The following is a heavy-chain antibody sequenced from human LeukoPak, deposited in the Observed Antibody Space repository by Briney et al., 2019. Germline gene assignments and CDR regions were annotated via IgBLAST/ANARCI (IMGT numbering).Heavy chain of an antibody. V-gene: IGHV4-4*02. CDR3: ARGDSSGYPDY. CDR2: MYQGGGT. Sequence: SETLSLTCAVSGDSISNSNWWSWVRQPPGKGLEWIGEMYQGGGTNYNPSLKSRVTISVDKSKNQFSLKLNSVTAADTAVYYCARGDSSGYPDYWGQGTLVTVSS. CDR1: GDSISNSNW. D-gene: IGHD3-22*01. J-gene: IGHJ4*02.